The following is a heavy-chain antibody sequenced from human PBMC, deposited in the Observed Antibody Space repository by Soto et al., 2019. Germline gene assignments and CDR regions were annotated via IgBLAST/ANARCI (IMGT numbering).Heavy chain of an antibody. Sequence: SETLSLTCTVSGGSISSGGYYWSWIRQHPGKGLEWIGYIYYSGSTYYNPSLKSRVTISVDTSKNQFSLKLSSVTAADTAVYYCAREVELPYPNWFDPWGQGTLVTVSS. D-gene: IGHD3-10*01. CDR3: AREVELPYPNWFDP. CDR2: IYYSGST. CDR1: GGSISSGGYY. J-gene: IGHJ5*02. V-gene: IGHV4-31*03.